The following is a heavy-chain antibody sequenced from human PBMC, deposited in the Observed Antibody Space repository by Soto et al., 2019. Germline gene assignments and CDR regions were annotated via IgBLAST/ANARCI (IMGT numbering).Heavy chain of an antibody. CDR1: GFTVSSNY. D-gene: IGHD3-22*01. V-gene: IGHV3-53*01. J-gene: IGHJ5*02. CDR2: IYSGGST. Sequence: PGGSLRLSCAASGFTVSSNYMSWVRQAPGKGLEWVSVIYSGGSTYYADSVKGRFTISRDNSKNTLYLQMNSLRAEDTAVYYCASSPYDSSGHHWGQGTLVTVSS. CDR3: ASSPYDSSGHH.